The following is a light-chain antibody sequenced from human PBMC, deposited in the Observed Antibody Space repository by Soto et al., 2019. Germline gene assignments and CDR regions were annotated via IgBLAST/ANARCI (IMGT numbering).Light chain of an antibody. CDR3: SSYTISTTVV. J-gene: IGLJ2*01. Sequence: SAMTQPASVSGSPGQSITISCTGTSSDVGGYNYVSWYQQHPGKAPKLMIYDVSNRPSGVSNRFSGSKSGNTASLTISGLQAGEEADYYCSSYTISTTVVFGGGTKLTVL. CDR2: DVS. CDR1: SSDVGGYNY. V-gene: IGLV2-14*01.